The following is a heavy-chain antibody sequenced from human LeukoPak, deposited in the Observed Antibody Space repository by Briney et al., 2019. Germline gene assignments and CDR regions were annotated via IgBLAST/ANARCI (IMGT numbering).Heavy chain of an antibody. J-gene: IGHJ4*02. Sequence: SETLSLTCAVYGGSFSGYYWSWIRQPPGKGLEWIGEINHSGSTNYNPSLKSRVTISVDTSKNQFSLKLSSATAADTAVYYCARARVIVGATIFDYWGQGTLVTVSS. CDR2: INHSGST. V-gene: IGHV4-34*01. CDR1: GGSFSGYY. CDR3: ARARVIVGATIFDY. D-gene: IGHD1-26*01.